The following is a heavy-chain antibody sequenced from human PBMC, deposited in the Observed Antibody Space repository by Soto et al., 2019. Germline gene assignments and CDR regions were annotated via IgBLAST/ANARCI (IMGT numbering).Heavy chain of an antibody. J-gene: IGHJ4*02. Sequence: SETLSLTCTVSGGSISSYYWGWIRQPPGKGLEWIGYIYYSGSTNYNPSLKSRVTISVDTSKNQFSLKLSSVTAADTAVYYCARAWQYSSGFFDYWGQGTLVNVSS. CDR3: ARAWQYSSGFFDY. D-gene: IGHD6-19*01. V-gene: IGHV4-59*01. CDR2: IYYSGST. CDR1: GGSISSYY.